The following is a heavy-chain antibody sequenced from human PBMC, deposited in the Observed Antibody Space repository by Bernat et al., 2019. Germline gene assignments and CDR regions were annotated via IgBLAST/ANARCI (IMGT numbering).Heavy chain of an antibody. V-gene: IGHV3-21*01. D-gene: IGHD6-6*01. Sequence: MQLVESGGGVVQPGRSLRLSCAASGFNLSSYSMNWVRQAPGKGLEWVSSISSRSSYIYYTDSVKGRFTISRDKAKNSLYLKMNSLRAEDTAVYYCARVLREPFSSSVRYYFDYWGQGSLVTVSS. CDR1: GFNLSSYS. CDR2: ISSRSSYI. J-gene: IGHJ4*02. CDR3: ARVLREPFSSSVRYYFDY.